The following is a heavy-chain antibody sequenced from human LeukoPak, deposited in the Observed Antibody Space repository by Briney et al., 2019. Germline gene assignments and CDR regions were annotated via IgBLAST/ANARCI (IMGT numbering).Heavy chain of an antibody. V-gene: IGHV4-59*01. CDR2: IYYSGSA. Sequence: PSETLSLTCTVSGGSISAYYWNWIRQPPRKGLEWIGYIYYSGSADYNPALKSRVTISVDTSKNQFSLNLSSVTAADTAVYYCARDKVPGDYWGQGTLVTVSS. CDR1: GGSISAYY. CDR3: ARDKVPGDY. J-gene: IGHJ4*02. D-gene: IGHD1-1*01.